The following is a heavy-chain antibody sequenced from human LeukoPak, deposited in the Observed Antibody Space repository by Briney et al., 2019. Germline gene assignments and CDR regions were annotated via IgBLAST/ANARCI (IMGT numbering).Heavy chain of an antibody. CDR3: AREASDGYNYYFDY. V-gene: IGHV1-2*02. CDR1: GYTFTGYY. D-gene: IGHD5-24*01. CDR2: INPNSGGT. J-gene: IGHJ4*02. Sequence: ASVKVSCKASGYTFTGYYMHWVRQAPGQGLEWMGWINPNSGGTNYALKFQGRVTMTRDTSISTAYMELSRLRSDDTAVYYCAREASDGYNYYFDYWGQGTLVTVSS.